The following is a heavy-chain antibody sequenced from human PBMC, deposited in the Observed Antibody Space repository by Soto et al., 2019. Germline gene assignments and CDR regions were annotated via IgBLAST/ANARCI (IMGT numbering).Heavy chain of an antibody. V-gene: IGHV4-59*08. J-gene: IGHJ4*02. CDR1: GGSISSYY. D-gene: IGHD3-22*01. Sequence: SETLSLTCTVSGGSISSYYWSWIRQPPGKGLEWIGYNYYSGSTNYNPSLKSRVTISVDTSKNQFSLKLSSVTAADTAVYYCASTRMIVAHFDYWGQGTLVTVSS. CDR2: NYYSGST. CDR3: ASTRMIVAHFDY.